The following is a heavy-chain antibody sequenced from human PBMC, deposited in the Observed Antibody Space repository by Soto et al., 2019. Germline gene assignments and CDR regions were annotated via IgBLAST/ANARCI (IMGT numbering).Heavy chain of an antibody. V-gene: IGHV1-18*01. CDR2: ISAYNGNT. Sequence: VSVKVSCKASGYTFTSYGISWVRQAPGQGLEWMGWISAYNGNTNYAQKLQGRVTMTTDTSTSTAYMELRSLRSDDTAVYYCARDPPPSWNDGFDPWGQGTLVTVSS. CDR1: GYTFTSYG. CDR3: ARDPPPSWNDGFDP. J-gene: IGHJ5*02. D-gene: IGHD1-1*01.